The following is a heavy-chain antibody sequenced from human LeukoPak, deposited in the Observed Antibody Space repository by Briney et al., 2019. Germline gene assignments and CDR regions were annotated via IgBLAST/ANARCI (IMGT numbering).Heavy chain of an antibody. CDR1: GGSFSGYY. J-gene: IGHJ4*02. D-gene: IGHD3-16*01. CDR3: ASEGAFFDY. CDR2: INHSGST. Sequence: PSETLSLTCAVYGGSFSGYYWSWIRQPPGKGLEWIGEINHSGSTNYNPFLKSRVTISVDTSKNQFSLKLSSVTAADTAVYYCASEGAFFDYWGQGTLVTVSS. V-gene: IGHV4-34*01.